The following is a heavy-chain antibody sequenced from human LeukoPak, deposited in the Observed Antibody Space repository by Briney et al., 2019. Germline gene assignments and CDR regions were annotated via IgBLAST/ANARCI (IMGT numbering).Heavy chain of an antibody. D-gene: IGHD4-23*01. CDR3: ARHTTVGGSLRFDY. Sequence: GESLKISCKGSGYGFSSYWIGWVRQMPGKGLEYMGIICPGDSDTRYSQSFQGQVTLSADKSITTAYLQWSSLKASDTAMYYCARHTTVGGSLRFDYWGQGTLVSVSS. J-gene: IGHJ4*02. CDR1: GYGFSSYW. CDR2: ICPGDSDT. V-gene: IGHV5-51*01.